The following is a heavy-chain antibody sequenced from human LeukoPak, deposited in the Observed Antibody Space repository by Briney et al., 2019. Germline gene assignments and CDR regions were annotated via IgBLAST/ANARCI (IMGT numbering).Heavy chain of an antibody. CDR3: ARVRPDYGDYTYDY. CDR2: IYYSGST. V-gene: IGHV4-59*01. CDR1: GVSISSYY. Sequence: SETLSLTCTVSGVSISSYYWSWIRQPPGKGPEWIGYIYYSGSTNYNPSLKSRVTISVDTSKNQFSLKLSSVTAADTAVYYCARVRPDYGDYTYDYWGQGTLVTVSS. D-gene: IGHD4-17*01. J-gene: IGHJ4*02.